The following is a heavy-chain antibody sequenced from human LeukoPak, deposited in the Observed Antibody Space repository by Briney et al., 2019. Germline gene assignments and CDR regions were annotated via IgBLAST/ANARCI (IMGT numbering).Heavy chain of an antibody. J-gene: IGHJ4*02. D-gene: IGHD4-17*01. Sequence: GASAKVSCKASGYTFTSYGIAWVRQAPGQGLEWMGWISAYNGNTNFAQNLQGRVTMTTDTSTSTAYMELRSLRSDDTAVYYCAAQFGDYAPFDYWGQGTLVTVSS. V-gene: IGHV1-18*01. CDR3: AAQFGDYAPFDY. CDR2: ISAYNGNT. CDR1: GYTFTSYG.